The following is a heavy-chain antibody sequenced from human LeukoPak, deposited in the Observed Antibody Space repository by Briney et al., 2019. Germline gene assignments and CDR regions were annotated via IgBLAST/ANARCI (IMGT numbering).Heavy chain of an antibody. V-gene: IGHV3-7*01. CDR1: GFTFSSYW. CDR3: ASLYDYADY. J-gene: IGHJ4*02. D-gene: IGHD3-16*01. Sequence: GGSLRLSCAASGFTFSSYWMTWVRQAPGKGLEWVANIKRDGSEKHYVDSVKGRFTISRDNSKNTLYMQMNSLRAEDTAVYYCASLYDYADYWGQGTLVTVSS. CDR2: IKRDGSEK.